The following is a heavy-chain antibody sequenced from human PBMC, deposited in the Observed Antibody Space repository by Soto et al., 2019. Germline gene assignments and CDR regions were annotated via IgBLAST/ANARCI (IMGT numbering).Heavy chain of an antibody. CDR2: IYYSGST. J-gene: IGHJ6*02. CDR1: GGSISSGGYY. D-gene: IGHD5-12*01. CDR3: ARVRYSGYEEWNYGMDV. Sequence: SETLSLTCTVSGGSISSGGYYWSWIRQHPGKGLEWIGYIYYSGSTYYNPSLKSRVTISVDTSKSQFSLKLSSVTAADTAVYYCARVRYSGYEEWNYGMDVWGQGTTVTVSS. V-gene: IGHV4-31*03.